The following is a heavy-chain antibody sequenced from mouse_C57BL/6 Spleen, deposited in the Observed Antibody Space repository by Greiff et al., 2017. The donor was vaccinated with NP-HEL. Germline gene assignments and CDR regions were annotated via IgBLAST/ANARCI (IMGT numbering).Heavy chain of an antibody. J-gene: IGHJ2*01. D-gene: IGHD4-1*01. CDR3: ARGDLAGTTDY. CDR2: IYPGDGDT. CDR1: GYAFRSSW. V-gene: IGHV1-82*01. Sequence: QVQLQPSGPELVKPGASVKISCKASGYAFRSSWMNWVKQRPGKGLEWIGRIYPGDGDTNYNGKFTGKATLTADKSSSTAYMQLSSLTSEDSAVYFCARGDLAGTTDYWGQGTTLTVSS.